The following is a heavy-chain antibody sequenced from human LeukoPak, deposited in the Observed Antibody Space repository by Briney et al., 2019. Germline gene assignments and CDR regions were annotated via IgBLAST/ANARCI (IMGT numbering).Heavy chain of an antibody. CDR3: TSWTYYYGSGSYYHFDY. J-gene: IGHJ4*02. V-gene: IGHV3-49*03. D-gene: IGHD3-10*01. CDR2: IRSKAYGGTT. CDR1: GFTFGDYA. Sequence: GGSPRLSCTASGFTFGDYAMSWFRQAPGKGLEWVGFIRSKAYGGTTEYAASVKGRFTISRDDSKSIAYLQMNSLKTEDTAVYYCTSWTYYYGSGSYYHFDYWGQGTLVTVSS.